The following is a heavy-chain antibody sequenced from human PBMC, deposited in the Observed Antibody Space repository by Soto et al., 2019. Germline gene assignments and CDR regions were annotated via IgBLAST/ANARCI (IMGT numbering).Heavy chain of an antibody. V-gene: IGHV5-10-1*01. D-gene: IGHD6-6*01. CDR2: IDPSDSYT. Sequence: GESLKISCKGSGYSFTTYWITWVRQMPGKGLEWMGRIDPSDSYTSYSPSFQGHVTISADKSISTAYLQWNSLKASDTAIYYCARFSSSSVFWFDPWGQGTLVTVSS. J-gene: IGHJ5*02. CDR1: GYSFTTYW. CDR3: ARFSSSSVFWFDP.